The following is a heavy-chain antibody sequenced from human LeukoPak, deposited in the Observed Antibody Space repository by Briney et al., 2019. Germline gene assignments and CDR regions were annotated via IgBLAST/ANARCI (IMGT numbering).Heavy chain of an antibody. J-gene: IGHJ4*02. CDR3: AKDLRGMWLVDY. Sequence: GGSLRLSCAASGFTFSSYGMHWVRQAPGKGLEWVAVISYDGSNKYYADSVKGRFTISRDNSKNTLYLQMNSLRAEDTAVYYCAKDLRGMWLVDYWGQGTLVTVSS. V-gene: IGHV3-30*18. CDR2: ISYDGSNK. D-gene: IGHD5-12*01. CDR1: GFTFSSYG.